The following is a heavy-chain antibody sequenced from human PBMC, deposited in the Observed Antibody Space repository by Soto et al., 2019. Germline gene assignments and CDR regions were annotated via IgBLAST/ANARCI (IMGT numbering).Heavy chain of an antibody. CDR2: IYYSGST. CDR1: GGSISSSSYY. J-gene: IGHJ4*02. CDR3: ARSRRGYGGAFDY. Sequence: QLQLQESGPGLVKPSETLSLTCTVSGGSISSSSYYWGWIRQPPGKGLEWIGSIYYSGSTYYNPSLKSRVTISVDTSKNQFSLKLSSVTAADTAVYYCARSRRGYGGAFDYWGQGTLVTVSS. V-gene: IGHV4-39*01. D-gene: IGHD3-16*01.